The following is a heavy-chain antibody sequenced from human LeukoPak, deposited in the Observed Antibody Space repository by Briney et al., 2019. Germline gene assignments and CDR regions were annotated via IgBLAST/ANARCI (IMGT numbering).Heavy chain of an antibody. Sequence: PGGSLRLSCAASGFVFTNHAMGWVRQAPGKGLEFVSAISGSGARTYYADSLKGRLTISRDNSMNTVHLQINSLRADDTAVYYWAKGGRSGYYFAPWARGPLVTVP. CDR3: AKGGRSGYYFAP. V-gene: IGHV3-23*01. CDR1: GFVFTNHA. CDR2: ISGSGART. D-gene: IGHD3-22*01. J-gene: IGHJ5*02.